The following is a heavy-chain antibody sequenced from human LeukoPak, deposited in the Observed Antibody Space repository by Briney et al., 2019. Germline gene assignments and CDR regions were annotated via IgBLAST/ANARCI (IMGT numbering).Heavy chain of an antibody. CDR3: ARTTTPHYYGSGSYALGY. CDR1: GFTFSNYG. Sequence: PGRSLRLSCAASGFTFSNYGIHWVRQGPGKGLEWVAVISYDGSNKFYADSVKGRFTISRDNSKNTLYLQMSSLSAEDTAVYYCARTTTPHYYGSGSYALGYWGQGTLVTVPS. J-gene: IGHJ4*02. D-gene: IGHD3-10*01. CDR2: ISYDGSNK. V-gene: IGHV3-30*03.